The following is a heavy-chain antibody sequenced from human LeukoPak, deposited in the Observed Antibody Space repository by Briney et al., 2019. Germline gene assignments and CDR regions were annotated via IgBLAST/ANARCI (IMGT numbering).Heavy chain of an antibody. CDR2: ISAYNGNT. CDR3: ARYCSGGSCYPDDWFDP. V-gene: IGHV1-18*04. CDR1: GYAFISYG. Sequence: ASVKVSCKASGYAFISYGISWVRQAPGQGLEWMGWISAYNGNTNYAQKLQGRVTMTTDTSTSTAYMELRSLRSDDTAVYYCARYCSGGSCYPDDWFDPWGQGTLVTVSS. J-gene: IGHJ5*02. D-gene: IGHD2-15*01.